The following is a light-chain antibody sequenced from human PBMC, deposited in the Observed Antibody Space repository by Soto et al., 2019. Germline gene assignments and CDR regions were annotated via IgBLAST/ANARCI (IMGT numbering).Light chain of an antibody. CDR2: GAS. V-gene: IGKV3-20*01. CDR1: QSVSSTY. J-gene: IGKJ1*01. CDR3: QQYSSSPRT. Sequence: EIGMTQSPATLSVSPGERATLSCRASQSVSSTYLAWYQQKPGQAPRLLIYGASTRATGIPDRFSGSGSGTDFTLTISRLEPEDFAVYYCQQYSSSPRTFGQGTKVDI.